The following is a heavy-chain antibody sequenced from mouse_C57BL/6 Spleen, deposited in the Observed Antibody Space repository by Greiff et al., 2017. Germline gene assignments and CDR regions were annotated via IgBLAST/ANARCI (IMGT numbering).Heavy chain of an antibody. CDR1: GYTFTSYG. D-gene: IGHD2-4*01. J-gene: IGHJ4*01. CDR3: ARDGTGDDYDVDYYAMDY. Sequence: QVQLKESGAELARPGASVKLSCKASGYTFTSYGISWVKQRTGQGLEWIGEIYPRSGNTYYNEKFKGKATLTADKSSSTAYMELRSLTSEDSAVXFCARDGTGDDYDVDYYAMDYWGQGTSVTVSS. V-gene: IGHV1-81*01. CDR2: IYPRSGNT.